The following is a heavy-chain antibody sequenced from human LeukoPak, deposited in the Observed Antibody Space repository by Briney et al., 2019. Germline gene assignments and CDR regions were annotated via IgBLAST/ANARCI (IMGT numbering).Heavy chain of an antibody. Sequence: GGSLRLSCAASGFTFSNYWVHWVRQAPGKGLVWVSRINRDGSTTKYADSVKGRFAVSRDNAKNTLNLQMNSLRAEDTAVYYCARDKKSGESSEIDYWGQGTLVTVSS. CDR2: INRDGSTT. D-gene: IGHD3-10*01. V-gene: IGHV3-74*03. CDR3: ARDKKSGESSEIDY. CDR1: GFTFSNYW. J-gene: IGHJ4*02.